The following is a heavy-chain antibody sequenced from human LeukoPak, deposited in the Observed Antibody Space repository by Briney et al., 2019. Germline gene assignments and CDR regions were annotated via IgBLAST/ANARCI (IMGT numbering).Heavy chain of an antibody. CDR3: AKGSSTSCYYGHFDY. J-gene: IGHJ4*02. V-gene: IGHV3-23*01. Sequence: GGSLRLSCAASGFTFSSYAMSWVRQAPGKGLEWVSAISGSGGSTYYADSVKGRFAISRDNSKNTLYLQMNSLRAEDTAVYYCAKGSSTSCYYGHFDYWGQGTLVTVSS. CDR2: ISGSGGST. D-gene: IGHD2-2*01. CDR1: GFTFSSYA.